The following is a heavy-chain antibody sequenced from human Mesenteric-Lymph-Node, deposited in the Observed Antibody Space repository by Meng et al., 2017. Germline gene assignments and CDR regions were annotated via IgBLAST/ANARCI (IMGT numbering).Heavy chain of an antibody. D-gene: IGHD5-18*01. CDR3: TTDGVDTAMVNLSSGY. V-gene: IGHV3-15*01. CDR2: IKSKTDGGTT. Sequence: GESLKISCAASGFTFSNAWMSWVRQAPGKGLEWVGRIKSKTDGGTTDYAAPVKGRFTISRDDSKNTLYLQMNSLKTEDTAVYYCTTDGVDTAMVNLSSGYWGQGTLVTVSS. J-gene: IGHJ4*02. CDR1: GFTFSNAW.